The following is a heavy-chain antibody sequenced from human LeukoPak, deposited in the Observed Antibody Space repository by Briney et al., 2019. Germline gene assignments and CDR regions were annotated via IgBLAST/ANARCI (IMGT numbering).Heavy chain of an antibody. J-gene: IGHJ6*02. CDR3: AKDEWVAAAGTALTWYYYGMDV. Sequence: GGSLRLSCAASGFTFSSYGMHWVRQAPGEGLVWVAFIRYDGSNKYYADSVKGRFTISRDNSKNTLYLQMNSLRAEDTAVYYCAKDEWVAAAGTALTWYYYGMDVWGQGTTVTVSS. CDR1: GFTFSSYG. D-gene: IGHD6-13*01. CDR2: IRYDGSNK. V-gene: IGHV3-30*02.